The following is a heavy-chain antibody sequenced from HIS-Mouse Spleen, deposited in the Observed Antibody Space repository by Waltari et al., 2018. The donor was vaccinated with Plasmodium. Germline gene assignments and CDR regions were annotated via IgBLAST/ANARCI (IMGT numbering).Heavy chain of an antibody. CDR3: ARGVGYCSGGSCDHYFDY. Sequence: QVQLQQWGAGLLKPSETLSLTCAVYGGSFSGYYWSWIRQPPGKGLEWIGEINHSGSPNYNPSLKGRVTISVDTSKNQFSLKLSSVTAADTAVYYCARGVGYCSGGSCDHYFDYWGQGTLVTVSS. D-gene: IGHD2-15*01. J-gene: IGHJ4*02. CDR1: GGSFSGYY. CDR2: INHSGSP. V-gene: IGHV4-34*01.